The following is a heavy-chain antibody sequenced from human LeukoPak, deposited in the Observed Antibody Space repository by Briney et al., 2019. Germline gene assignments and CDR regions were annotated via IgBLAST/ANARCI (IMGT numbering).Heavy chain of an antibody. V-gene: IGHV1-46*01. CDR2: FNPSGGST. CDR1: GYTFTSYW. Sequence: ASVKVSCKASGYTFTSYWLHWVRQSPGQGLKYMGIFNPSGGSTFYTQKFQGRITMSKDTSTSTVYMDLYSLRSEDTAVYYCASLTKRDAFDIWGQGTMVTVSS. D-gene: IGHD1-1*01. CDR3: ASLTKRDAFDI. J-gene: IGHJ3*02.